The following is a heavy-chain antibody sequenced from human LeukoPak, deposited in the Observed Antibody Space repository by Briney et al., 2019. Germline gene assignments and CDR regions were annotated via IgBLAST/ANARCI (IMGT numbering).Heavy chain of an antibody. CDR3: AKGSGYDTDFDY. Sequence: GGSLRLSCAASGFTFSTYVMSWVRQAPGKGLEWVSGISGSGDNTYYADSVKGRFTISRDNSKNALYLQMNSLRAEDTAVYYCAKGSGYDTDFDYWGQGTLVSVSS. CDR2: ISGSGDNT. CDR1: GFTFSTYV. J-gene: IGHJ4*02. D-gene: IGHD5-12*01. V-gene: IGHV3-23*01.